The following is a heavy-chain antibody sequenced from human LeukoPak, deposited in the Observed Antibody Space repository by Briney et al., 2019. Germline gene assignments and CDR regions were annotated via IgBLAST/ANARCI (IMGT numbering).Heavy chain of an antibody. D-gene: IGHD2-2*01. CDR2: IWYDGSNK. Sequence: GGSLRLSCAASGFTFSSYGTHWVRQAPGKGLEWVAVIWYDGSNKYYAGSVKGRFTISRDNSKNTLYLQMNSLRAEDTAVYYCARELCSSTSCPGMDVWGQGTTVTVSS. CDR1: GFTFSSYG. J-gene: IGHJ6*02. CDR3: ARELCSSTSCPGMDV. V-gene: IGHV3-33*08.